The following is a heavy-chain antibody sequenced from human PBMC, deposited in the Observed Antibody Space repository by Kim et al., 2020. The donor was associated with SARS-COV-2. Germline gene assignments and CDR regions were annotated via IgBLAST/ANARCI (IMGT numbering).Heavy chain of an antibody. Sequence: YYADSVKGRFTISRDNAKNSLYLQMNSLRAEDTAVYYCARDPNPNYGMDVWGQGTTVTVSS. J-gene: IGHJ6*02. V-gene: IGHV3-21*01. CDR3: ARDPNPNYGMDV.